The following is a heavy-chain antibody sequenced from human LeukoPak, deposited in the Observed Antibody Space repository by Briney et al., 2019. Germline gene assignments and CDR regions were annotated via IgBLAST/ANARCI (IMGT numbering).Heavy chain of an antibody. J-gene: IGHJ1*01. CDR2: IGSAGDT. CDR1: GFTFSSYD. V-gene: IGHV3-13*01. D-gene: IGHD2-21*01. Sequence: GGSLRLSCAASGFTFSSYDMHWVRQATGKGLEWVSVIGSAGDTYYPGSVKGRFTVSRENGKNSLYLQMNSLRAEDTAVYYCARDSSEFRSLIPHWGQGTLVTVSS. CDR3: ARDSSEFRSLIPH.